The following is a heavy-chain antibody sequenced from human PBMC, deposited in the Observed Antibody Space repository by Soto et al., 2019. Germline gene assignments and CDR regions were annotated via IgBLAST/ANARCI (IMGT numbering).Heavy chain of an antibody. J-gene: IGHJ4*02. D-gene: IGHD5-18*01. V-gene: IGHV1-8*01. CDR2: MNPNSGNT. CDR1: GYSFTSYD. Sequence: QVQLVQSGAEVKKPGASVKVSCKASGYSFTSYDINWVRQATGQGLEWMGWMNPNSGNTGYAQKFQGRVTMTRNTSRTKAYMALSSPRAENTAAYYCPREKSYGYAEYWGQGSLVTVTS. CDR3: PREKSYGYAEY.